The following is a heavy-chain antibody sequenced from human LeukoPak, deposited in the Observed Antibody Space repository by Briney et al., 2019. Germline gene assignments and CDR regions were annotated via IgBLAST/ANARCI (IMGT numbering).Heavy chain of an antibody. CDR1: GFTFSSYA. CDR3: ARDRYRGRDGYNGYFDY. J-gene: IGHJ4*02. CDR2: ISYDGSNK. D-gene: IGHD5-24*01. V-gene: IGHV3-30-3*01. Sequence: GGSLRLSCAASGFTFSSYAMHWVRQAPGKGLEWVAVISYDGSNKYYADSAKGRFTISRDNSKNTLYLQMNSLRAEDTAVYYCARDRYRGRDGYNGYFDYWGQGTLVTVSS.